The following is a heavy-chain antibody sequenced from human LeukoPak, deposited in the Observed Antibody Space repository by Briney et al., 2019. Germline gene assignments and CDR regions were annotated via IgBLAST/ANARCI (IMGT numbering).Heavy chain of an antibody. V-gene: IGHV3-30*18. CDR2: ISYDGSNA. CDR1: VFTFSVYG. Sequence: GSLRLFCAASVFTFSVYGMQWVRQAPGKGLEWVAIISYDGSNAYYGDSVKGRFTISRDNSKNTVYLQMNSLRAEDTAVYYCAKSLLPIVVVPAAMADWGQGTLVTVSS. D-gene: IGHD2-2*01. CDR3: AKSLLPIVVVPAAMAD. J-gene: IGHJ4*02.